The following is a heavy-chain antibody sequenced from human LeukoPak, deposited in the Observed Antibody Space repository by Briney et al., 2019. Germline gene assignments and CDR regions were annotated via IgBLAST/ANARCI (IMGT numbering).Heavy chain of an antibody. CDR1: GFTFSSYG. J-gene: IGHJ4*02. CDR2: IWYDGSNK. Sequence: GGSLRLSCAASGFTFSSYGMHWVRQAPGKGLEWVAVIWYDGSNKYYADSVKGRFTISRDNSKNTLYLQMNSLRAEDTAVYYCARSKLWSHYFDYWGQGTLVTVSS. CDR3: ARSKLWSHYFDY. V-gene: IGHV3-33*01. D-gene: IGHD5-18*01.